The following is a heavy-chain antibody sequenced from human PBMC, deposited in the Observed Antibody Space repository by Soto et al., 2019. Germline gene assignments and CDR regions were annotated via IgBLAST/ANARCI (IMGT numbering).Heavy chain of an antibody. CDR2: ISPSGTT. V-gene: IGHV4-4*07. CDR1: GGSINSHY. Sequence: PSETLSLTCTVSGGSINSHYWSWIRQPAGKGLEWIGRISPSGTTNYNPSLKSRLTLSRDMSQNQFSLSLRSVTAADTAVYFCARDDYGSAGMDVWGQGTTVT. J-gene: IGHJ6*02. CDR3: ARDDYGSAGMDV. D-gene: IGHD3-10*01.